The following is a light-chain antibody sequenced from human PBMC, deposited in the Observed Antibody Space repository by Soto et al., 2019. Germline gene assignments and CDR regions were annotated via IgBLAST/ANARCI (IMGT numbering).Light chain of an antibody. CDR1: SSDAGSYNL. J-gene: IGLJ1*01. CDR2: EGS. V-gene: IGLV2-23*01. CDR3: CSYAGSPYV. Sequence: QSALTQPASVSGSPGQSITISCTGTSSDAGSYNLVSWYQQHPGKAPKLMIYEGSKRPSGVSNRFSGSKSGNTASLTISGLQAEDEADYYCCSYAGSPYVFGTGTKLTVL.